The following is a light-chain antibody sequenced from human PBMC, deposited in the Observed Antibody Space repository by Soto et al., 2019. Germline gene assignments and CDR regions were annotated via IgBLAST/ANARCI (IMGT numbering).Light chain of an antibody. V-gene: IGLV1-40*01. Sequence: QSVLTQPPSVSGAPGQRVTISCTGSSSNIGAGYDVHWYQQLPGTAPKLLIYGNSNRPSGVPDRFSGSKSGTSASLATTGLQAEDEADYYGQSYDSSLSCVVFGGGTKLTVL. J-gene: IGLJ2*01. CDR1: SSNIGAGYD. CDR3: QSYDSSLSCVV. CDR2: GNS.